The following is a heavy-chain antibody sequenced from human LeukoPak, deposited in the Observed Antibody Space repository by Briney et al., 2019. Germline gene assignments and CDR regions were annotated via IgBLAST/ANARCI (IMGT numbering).Heavy chain of an antibody. D-gene: IGHD2-15*01. V-gene: IGHV3-30*02. CDR3: AKTGPSYCSGGSCYPYYFDY. CDR1: GFTFSSYG. Sequence: GGSLRLSCAASGFTFSSYGMHWVRQAPGKGLEGVAFIRYDGSNKYYADSVKGRFTISRDNSKNTLYLQMNSLRAEDTAVYYCAKTGPSYCSGGSCYPYYFDYWGQGTLVTVSS. J-gene: IGHJ4*02. CDR2: IRYDGSNK.